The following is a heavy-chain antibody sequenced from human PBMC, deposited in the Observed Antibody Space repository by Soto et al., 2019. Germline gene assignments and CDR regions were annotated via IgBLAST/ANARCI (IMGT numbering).Heavy chain of an antibody. D-gene: IGHD4-17*01. CDR3: ACDVVYGRIDG. CDR2: INAYNGNT. CDR1: GYTFTSYG. J-gene: IGHJ4*02. Sequence: QVQLVQSGGEVKKPGASVKVSCKASGYTFTSYGISWVRQAPGQGLEWMGWINAYNGNTNYAQKVQGRVTMTTATTTSTDSVEQRSLRSGDTAVYYSACDVVYGRIDGCGQGTVVTVSS. V-gene: IGHV1-18*01.